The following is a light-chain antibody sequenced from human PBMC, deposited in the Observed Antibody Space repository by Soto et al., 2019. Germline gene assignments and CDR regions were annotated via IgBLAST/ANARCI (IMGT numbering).Light chain of an antibody. V-gene: IGLV1-40*01. CDR1: SSNIGAGYD. Sequence: QSVLTRPPSVSGAPGQRVTISCTGSSSNIGAGYDVHWYQQLPGTAPKLLIYGNSNRPSGVPDRFSGSKSGTSASLAITGLQAEDEADYYCQSYDSSLSGSTVFGGGTKVTVL. CDR3: QSYDSSLSGSTV. J-gene: IGLJ2*01. CDR2: GNS.